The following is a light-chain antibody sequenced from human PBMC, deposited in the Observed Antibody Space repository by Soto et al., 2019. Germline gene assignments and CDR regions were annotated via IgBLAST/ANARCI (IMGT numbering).Light chain of an antibody. CDR3: AAWDDSLNGPV. J-gene: IGLJ1*01. Sequence: QSALTQPPSASGTPGQRVTISCSGSSSNIGSNTVNWYQQLPGTAPKLLIYSNNQRPSGVPDRFSGSTSGTSASLAISGLQSEDEADYYCAAWDDSLNGPVFGTGTKLTVL. CDR1: SSNIGSNT. V-gene: IGLV1-44*01. CDR2: SNN.